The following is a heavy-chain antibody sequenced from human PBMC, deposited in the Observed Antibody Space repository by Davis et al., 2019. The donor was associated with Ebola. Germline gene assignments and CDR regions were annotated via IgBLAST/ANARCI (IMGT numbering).Heavy chain of an antibody. CDR1: EYRFANYW. J-gene: IGHJ4*02. V-gene: IGHV5-51*01. D-gene: IGHD5-18*01. CDR2: IYPSDSDT. Sequence: GESLKISCKGSEYRFANYWIGWVRQKPGKGLEWMGMIYPSDSDTRYSPSFQGQVIISADKSISTAYLQWNSLQASDTAMYYCARLYSTKYYFDYWGQGTLVTVSS. CDR3: ARLYSTKYYFDY.